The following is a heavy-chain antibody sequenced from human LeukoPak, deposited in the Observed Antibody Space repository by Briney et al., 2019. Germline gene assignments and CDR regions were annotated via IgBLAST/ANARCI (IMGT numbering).Heavy chain of an antibody. CDR3: ARHGSSAGPFHY. V-gene: IGHV5-10-1*01. Sequence: GESLKISCKGSGYSFTGYWISWVPQVPGKALEWMGRIDPSDSYTNYSPSFQGHVTISADKSLSTAYLQWSSLEASDTAMYYCARHGSSAGPFHYWGQETLVTVSS. J-gene: IGHJ4*02. CDR2: IDPSDSYT. CDR1: GYSFTGYW. D-gene: IGHD6-13*01.